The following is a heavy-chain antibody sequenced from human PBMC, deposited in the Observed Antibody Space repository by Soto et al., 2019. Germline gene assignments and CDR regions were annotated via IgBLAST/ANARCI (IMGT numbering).Heavy chain of an antibody. Sequence: SETLSLTCTVSGGSISSSSYYWGWIRQPPGKGLEWIGSIYYSGSTYYNPSLKSRVTISVDTSKNQFSLKLSSVTAADTAVYYCARRLYYDSSGFEGGGMDVWGKGTTVTVS. CDR1: GGSISSSSYY. V-gene: IGHV4-39*01. CDR2: IYYSGST. D-gene: IGHD3-22*01. J-gene: IGHJ6*04. CDR3: ARRLYYDSSGFEGGGMDV.